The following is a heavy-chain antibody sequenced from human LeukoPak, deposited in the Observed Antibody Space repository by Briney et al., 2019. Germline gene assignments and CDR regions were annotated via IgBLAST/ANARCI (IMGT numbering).Heavy chain of an antibody. CDR1: GGSISSSSYY. V-gene: IGHV4-39*07. Sequence: SETLSLTCTVSGGSISSSSYYWGWIRQPPGKGLEWIGSIYYSGSTYYSPSLKSRVTISVDTSKNQFSLRLNSVTAADTAVYYCARAYSIRPVRGYSYGDLGYWGQGTLVTVSS. D-gene: IGHD5-18*01. J-gene: IGHJ4*02. CDR2: IYYSGST. CDR3: ARAYSIRPVRGYSYGDLGY.